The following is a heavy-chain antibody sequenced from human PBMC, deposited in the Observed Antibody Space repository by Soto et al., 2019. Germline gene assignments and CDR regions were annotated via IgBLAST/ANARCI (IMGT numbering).Heavy chain of an antibody. Sequence: QVQLVESGGGVVQPGRSLRLSCAASGFTFSSYAMHWVRQAPGKGLEWVAVISYDGSNKYYADSVKGRFTISRDNSKYTAVYYCARPLWRNDYNWGYFDLWGRGTLVTVSS. V-gene: IGHV3-30-3*01. J-gene: IGHJ2*01. CDR2: ISYDGSNK. CDR1: GFTFSSYA. CDR3: FDL. D-gene: IGHD3-10*01.